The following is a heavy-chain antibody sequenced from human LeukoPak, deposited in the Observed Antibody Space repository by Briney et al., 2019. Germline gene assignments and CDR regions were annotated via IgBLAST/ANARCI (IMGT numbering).Heavy chain of an antibody. J-gene: IGHJ4*02. Sequence: SETLSLTCAVYGGSFSGYYWSWIRQPPGKGLEWIGEINHSGSTNYNPSLKSRVTISVDTSKNQFSLKLSSVTAADTAVYYCARSGIEDIVLMVYAHFDYWGQGTLATVSS. CDR1: GGSFSGYY. D-gene: IGHD2-8*01. CDR3: ARSGIEDIVLMVYAHFDY. CDR2: INHSGST. V-gene: IGHV4-34*01.